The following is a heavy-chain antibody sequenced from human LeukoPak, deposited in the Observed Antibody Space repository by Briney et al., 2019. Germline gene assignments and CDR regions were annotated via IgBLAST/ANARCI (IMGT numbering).Heavy chain of an antibody. CDR1: GFTFSDYL. CDR3: ARDLTGTTGHFDY. D-gene: IGHD1-7*01. Sequence: KSGRSLRLSCAASGFTFSDYLMSWVRQAAGKGMEWVSYISGSSTSTKYADAVKGRFTISRDNAKNSLCLQMNSLRAEDTAVYYCARDLTGTTGHFDYWGQGTLVTVSS. V-gene: IGHV3-11*05. J-gene: IGHJ4*02. CDR2: ISGSSTST.